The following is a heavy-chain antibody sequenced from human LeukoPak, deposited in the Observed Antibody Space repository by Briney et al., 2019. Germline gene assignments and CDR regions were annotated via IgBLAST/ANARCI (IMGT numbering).Heavy chain of an antibody. V-gene: IGHV4-34*01. CDR2: INHSGST. J-gene: IGHJ4*02. D-gene: IGHD6-19*01. CDR3: ARGRSKWLVREARPFDY. CDR1: GFTFSSYW. Sequence: GSLRLSCAASGFTFSSYWMSWIRQPPGKGLEWIGEINHSGSTNYNPSLKSRVTISVDTSKNQFSLKLSSVTAADTAVYYCARGRSKWLVREARPFDYWGQGTLVTVSS.